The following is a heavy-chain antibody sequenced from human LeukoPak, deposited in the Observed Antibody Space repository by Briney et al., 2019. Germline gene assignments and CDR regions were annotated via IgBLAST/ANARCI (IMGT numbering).Heavy chain of an antibody. CDR3: ARDLTGDAYFDY. CDR1: GFTVSSNC. CDR2: LYSGGST. V-gene: IGHV3-66*01. J-gene: IGHJ4*02. D-gene: IGHD7-27*01. Sequence: GGSLRLSCVVSGFTVSSNCMSWVRQAPGRGLQCVSVLYSGGSTYYADSVKGRFTISRDNSKNTLYLQMNSLRAEDTAVYYCARDLTGDAYFDYWGQGTLVTVSS.